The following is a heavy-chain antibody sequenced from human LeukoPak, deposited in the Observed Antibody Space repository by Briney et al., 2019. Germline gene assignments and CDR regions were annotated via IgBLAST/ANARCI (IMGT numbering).Heavy chain of an antibody. J-gene: IGHJ4*02. CDR1: GFTFTTYS. CDR3: AREWWYLDY. V-gene: IGHV3-7*05. D-gene: IGHD2-15*01. CDR2: IKEDGSEI. Sequence: GGSLRLSCAASGFTFTTYSMTWVRQAPGRGLEGVARIKEDGSEIYYVDSVKGRFTISRDNVKKSLYLQMNSLRAEDTAVYYCAREWWYLDYWGQGTLVTVSS.